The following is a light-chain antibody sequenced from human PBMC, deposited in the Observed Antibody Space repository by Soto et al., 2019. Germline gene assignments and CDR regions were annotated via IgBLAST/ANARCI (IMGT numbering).Light chain of an antibody. Sequence: DIQMTQSPSTLAGSVGDRVTITCRSSQTISSWLAWYQQKPGKAPKLLIYRASTLKSGVPSRFSGSGPGTAFTLTLRPLQPDEFATHYCQPYHSYSEAFGQGTKVDIK. CDR1: QTISSW. CDR2: RAS. V-gene: IGKV1-5*03. J-gene: IGKJ1*01. CDR3: QPYHSYSEA.